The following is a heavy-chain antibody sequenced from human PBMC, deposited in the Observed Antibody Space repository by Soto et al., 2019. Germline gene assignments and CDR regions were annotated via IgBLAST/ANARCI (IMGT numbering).Heavy chain of an antibody. CDR2: LNAGNGDT. J-gene: IGHJ6*03. CDR1: GYTFTNYA. Sequence: QAQLEQSGAEVKKPGASVKISCKASGYTFTNYAVHWLRQAPGQGLEWMGWLNAGNGDTKYSPTFQGGVTITRDPSASTAYMELSSLRSEDTAVYYCARQGIPYNSGSGDYFYYYYNCMDVWGKGTTVTVSS. D-gene: IGHD3-10*01. V-gene: IGHV1-3*01. CDR3: ARQGIPYNSGSGDYFYYYYNCMDV.